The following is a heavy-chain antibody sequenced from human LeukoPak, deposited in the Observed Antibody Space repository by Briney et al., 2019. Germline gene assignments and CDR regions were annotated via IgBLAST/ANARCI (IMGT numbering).Heavy chain of an antibody. Sequence: GGSLRLSCAASGFTVSSNYMNWVRQAPGKGLEWVSVMYSGGSTFYGDSVKGRFTNSRDNSMNTLYLQMNSLRVDDTAVYYCAREQVVVGRGYYGMDVWGQGTTVTVSS. D-gene: IGHD2-2*01. CDR3: AREQVVVGRGYYGMDV. J-gene: IGHJ6*02. CDR1: GFTVSSNY. CDR2: MYSGGST. V-gene: IGHV3-66*01.